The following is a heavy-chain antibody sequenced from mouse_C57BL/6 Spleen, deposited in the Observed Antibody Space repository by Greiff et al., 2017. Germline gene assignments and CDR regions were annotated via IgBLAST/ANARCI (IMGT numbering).Heavy chain of an antibody. V-gene: IGHV1-64*01. CDR2: IHPNSGST. D-gene: IGHD2-3*01. CDR3: ARVDDGYYVGAMDY. CDR1: GYTFTSYW. J-gene: IGHJ4*01. Sequence: VQLQQPGAELVKPGASVKLSCKASGYTFTSYWMHWVKQRPGQGLEWIGMIHPNSGSTNYNEKFKSKATLTVDKSSSTAYSQLSSLTSEDSAVYYCARVDDGYYVGAMDYWGQGTSVTVSS.